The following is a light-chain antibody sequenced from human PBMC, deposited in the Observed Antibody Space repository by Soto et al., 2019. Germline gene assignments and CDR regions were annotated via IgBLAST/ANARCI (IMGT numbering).Light chain of an antibody. CDR1: QGIRND. CDR3: HSRA. J-gene: IGKJ5*01. Sequence: AIQMTQSPSSLSASVGDRVTITCRASQGIRNDLGWYQQKPGKAPELLIYAASSLQSGVPSRFSGSGSGTDFTLTISGLQPEDFATYYCHSRAFGQGTRLEIK. CDR2: AAS. V-gene: IGKV1-6*01.